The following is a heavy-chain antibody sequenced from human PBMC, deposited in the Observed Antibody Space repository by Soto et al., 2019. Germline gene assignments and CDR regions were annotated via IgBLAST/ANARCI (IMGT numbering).Heavy chain of an antibody. CDR3: ARHGGITMVRGVLTAFDI. J-gene: IGHJ3*02. V-gene: IGHV4-59*08. Sequence: SETLFLTWTVPGGYISGYYWGWIRPPPGKGLEWIGDIYYSGSTNYNPSLKSRVTISVDKSKNQFSLKLSSVTAADTAVYYCARHGGITMVRGVLTAFDIWGQGTMVTVSS. D-gene: IGHD3-10*01. CDR1: GGYISGYY. CDR2: IYYSGST.